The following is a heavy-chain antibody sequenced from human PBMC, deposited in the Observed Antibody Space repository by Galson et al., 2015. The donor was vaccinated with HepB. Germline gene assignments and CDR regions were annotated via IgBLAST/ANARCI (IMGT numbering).Heavy chain of an antibody. CDR1: GGTFSSYA. D-gene: IGHD4-23*01. V-gene: IGHV1-69*13. CDR2: IIPIFGTA. Sequence: SVKVSCKASGGTFSSYAISWVRQAPGQGLEWMGGIIPIFGTANYAQKFQGRVTITADESTSTAYMELSSLRSEDTAVYYCARDRPPGYGGNPSDAFDIWGQGTMVTVSS. J-gene: IGHJ3*02. CDR3: ARDRPPGYGGNPSDAFDI.